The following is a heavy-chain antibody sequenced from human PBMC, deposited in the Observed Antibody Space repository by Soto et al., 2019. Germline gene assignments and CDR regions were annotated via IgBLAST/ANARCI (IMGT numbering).Heavy chain of an antibody. CDR3: ARLTVEDGDGYYYYGLDV. CDR1: GGSISSSSCY. D-gene: IGHD2-21*02. Sequence: QLQLQESGPGLVKPSETLSLTCTVSGGSISSSSCYWGWIRQPPGKGLEWIGSIYYSGSTYYNPSLKSRVTMSVDTSKKQFSLKLSSVTAADTAVYYCARLTVEDGDGYYYYGLDVWGQGTTVTVSS. CDR2: IYYSGST. J-gene: IGHJ6*02. V-gene: IGHV4-39*01.